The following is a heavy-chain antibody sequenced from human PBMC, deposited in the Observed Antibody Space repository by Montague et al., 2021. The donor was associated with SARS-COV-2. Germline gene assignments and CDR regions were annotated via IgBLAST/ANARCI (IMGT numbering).Heavy chain of an antibody. CDR3: ARHLVYCSSTSCYEGRFDP. D-gene: IGHD2-2*01. J-gene: IGHJ5*02. CDR1: GGSISSSSYY. V-gene: IGHV4-39*01. Sequence: SETLSLTCTVSGGSISSSSYYWVGIRQPPGKGLEWIGSIYYSGSTYYNPSLKSRVTISVDTSKNQFSLKLSSVTAADTAVYYCARHLVYCSSTSCYEGRFDPWGQGTLVTVSS. CDR2: IYYSGST.